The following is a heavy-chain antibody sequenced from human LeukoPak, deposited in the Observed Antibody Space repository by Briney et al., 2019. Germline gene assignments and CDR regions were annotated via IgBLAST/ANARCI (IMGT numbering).Heavy chain of an antibody. D-gene: IGHD6-13*01. CDR2: ISYDGSNK. V-gene: IGHV3-30*04. CDR3: ARDRVLSSSWQGNGYYYGMDV. CDR1: GFTFSSYA. Sequence: GGSLRLSCAASGFTFSSYAMHWVRQAPGKGLEWVAVISYDGSNKYYADSVKGRFTISRDNSKNTLYLQMNSLSAEDTAVYYCARDRVLSSSWQGNGYYYGMDVWGKGTTVTVSS. J-gene: IGHJ6*04.